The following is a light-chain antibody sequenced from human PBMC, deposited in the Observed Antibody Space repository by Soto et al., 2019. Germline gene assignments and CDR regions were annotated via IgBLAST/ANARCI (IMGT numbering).Light chain of an antibody. CDR1: TRDIAGYNY. V-gene: IGLV2-14*01. CDR3: TSFSSSTSLYV. J-gene: IGLJ1*01. Sequence: QSVLTQPASVSGSLGQWITISCTGTTRDIAGYNYISWYQQLPGKAPKLMIYQVTIRPSGISNRFSGSKSGNTASLTISELQAEDEADYYCTSFSSSTSLYVFATGTKVTVL. CDR2: QVT.